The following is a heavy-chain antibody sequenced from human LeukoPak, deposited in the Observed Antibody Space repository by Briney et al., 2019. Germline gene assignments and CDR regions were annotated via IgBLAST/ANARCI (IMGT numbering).Heavy chain of an antibody. V-gene: IGHV3-74*01. Sequence: GGSLRLSCAASGFTFSSYWMHWVRQAPGKGLVWVSRINSDGSSTSYADSVKGRFIISRDNAKNTLYLQTNSLRAEDTAVYYCARAGFLEWLLYHYWGQGTLVTVSS. D-gene: IGHD3-3*01. CDR1: GFTFSSYW. J-gene: IGHJ4*02. CDR3: ARAGFLEWLLYHY. CDR2: INSDGSST.